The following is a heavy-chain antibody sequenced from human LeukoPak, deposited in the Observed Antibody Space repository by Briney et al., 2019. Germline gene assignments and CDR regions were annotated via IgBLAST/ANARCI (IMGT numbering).Heavy chain of an antibody. CDR1: GFTFSTYG. CDR2: ISYGGSNK. Sequence: TGGSLRLSCAASGFTFSTYGMHWVRQAPGKGLEWVAVISYGGSNKYYADSVKGRFTISRDNSKNTLYLQMDSLRAEDTAVYYCAKAAIVVVITNYIDYWGQGTLVTVSS. CDR3: AKAAIVVVITNYIDY. J-gene: IGHJ4*02. D-gene: IGHD3-22*01. V-gene: IGHV3-30*18.